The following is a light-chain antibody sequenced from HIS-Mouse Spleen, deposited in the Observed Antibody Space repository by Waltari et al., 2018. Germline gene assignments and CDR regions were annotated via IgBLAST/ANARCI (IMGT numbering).Light chain of an antibody. CDR2: AAS. V-gene: IGKV1-9*01. J-gene: IGKJ1*01. Sequence: DIQLTQSPSFLSASVGDRVTITCQASQGISSYLAWYQQKPGKAPKLLIYAASTLQSGVPSRFSGSGSGTAFTLTISSLQPEDFATYYCQQLNSYPPTFGQGTKVEIK. CDR3: QQLNSYPPT. CDR1: QGISSY.